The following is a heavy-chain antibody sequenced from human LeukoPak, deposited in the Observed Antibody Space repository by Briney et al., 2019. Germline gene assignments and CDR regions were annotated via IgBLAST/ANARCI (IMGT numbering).Heavy chain of an antibody. V-gene: IGHV1-2*02. D-gene: IGHD4-17*01. J-gene: IGHJ4*02. CDR1: GYTFTGYY. CDR2: INPNSGGT. CDR3: ARDFGYGDYGDY. Sequence: AASVKVSCKASGYTFTGYYMHWVRQAPGQGLEWMGWINPNSGGTSYAQKFQGRVTMTRDTSISTAYMELSRLRSDDTAVYYCARDFGYGDYGDYWGQGTLVTVSS.